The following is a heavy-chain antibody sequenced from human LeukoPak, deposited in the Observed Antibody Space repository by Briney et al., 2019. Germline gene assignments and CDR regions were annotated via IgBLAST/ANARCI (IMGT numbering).Heavy chain of an antibody. V-gene: IGHV3-11*04. J-gene: IGHJ4*02. CDR2: ISSSGSTI. CDR3: ARGGYSYGLIDY. Sequence: GGSLRLSCAASGFAFSDYYINWIRQAPGKGLEWVSYISSSGSTIYYADSVKGRFTISRDNAKNSLYLQMNNLRAEDTAVYYCARGGYSYGLIDYWGQGTLVTVSS. CDR1: GFAFSDYY. D-gene: IGHD5-18*01.